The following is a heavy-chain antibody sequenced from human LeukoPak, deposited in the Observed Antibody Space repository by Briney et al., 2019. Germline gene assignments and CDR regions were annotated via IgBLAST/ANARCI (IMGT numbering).Heavy chain of an antibody. CDR3: AKDHYDSIGHRIDY. D-gene: IGHD3-22*01. Sequence: GWSLRLSCATSGFSFSTYGMHWVRQAPGKGLEWVAFIRFDGNNNFQADSVKGRFTISRDISTNTLYLQMNSLRPDDTAVYYCAKDHYDSIGHRIDYWGQGALVTVST. CDR1: GFSFSTYG. J-gene: IGHJ4*02. CDR2: IRFDGNNN. V-gene: IGHV3-30*02.